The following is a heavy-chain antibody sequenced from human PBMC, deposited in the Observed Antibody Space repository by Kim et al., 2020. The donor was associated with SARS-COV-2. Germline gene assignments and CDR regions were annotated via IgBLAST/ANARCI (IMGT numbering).Heavy chain of an antibody. CDR3: ARGVAAAGRWYFDL. J-gene: IGHJ2*01. D-gene: IGHD6-13*01. Sequence: NPSLKSRCTLSVDTSKNQFSLKRSSVTAADTAVYYCARGVAAAGRWYFDLWGRGTLVTVSS. V-gene: IGHV4-31*02.